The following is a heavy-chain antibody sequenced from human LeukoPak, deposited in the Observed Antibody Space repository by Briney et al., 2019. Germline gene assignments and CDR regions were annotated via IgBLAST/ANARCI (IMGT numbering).Heavy chain of an antibody. CDR1: GYTFTSYG. CDR2: ISAYNGNT. V-gene: IGHV1-18*01. D-gene: IGHD3-22*01. CDR3: AREGEYYDSSGYYDRLFDY. Sequence: ALVKVSCKASGYTFTSYGISWVRQAPGQGLEWMGRISAYNGNTNYAQKLQGRVTMTTDTSTSTAYMELRSLRSDDTAVYYCAREGEYYDSSGYYDRLFDYWGQGTLVTVSS. J-gene: IGHJ4*02.